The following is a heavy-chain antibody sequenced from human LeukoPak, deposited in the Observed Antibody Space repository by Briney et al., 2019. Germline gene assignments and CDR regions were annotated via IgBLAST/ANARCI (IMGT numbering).Heavy chain of an antibody. CDR1: GGSFSGYY. D-gene: IGHD3/OR15-3a*01. CDR2: INHSGST. J-gene: IGHJ3*02. CDR3: ARGGLISLANTPLGAFDI. Sequence: SSETLSLTCAVYGGSFSGYYWSWIRQPPGKGLEWIGEINHSGSTNYNPSLKSRVTISVDTSKNQFSLQFNSVTPDDTAVYYCARGGLISLANTPLGAFDIWGQGTMVSVSS. V-gene: IGHV4-34*01.